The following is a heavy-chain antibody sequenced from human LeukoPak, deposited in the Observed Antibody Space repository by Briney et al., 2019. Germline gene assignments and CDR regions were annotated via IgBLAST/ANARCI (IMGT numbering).Heavy chain of an antibody. CDR2: VYYNGST. CDR1: GGSIGSSSYY. D-gene: IGHD3-10*02. J-gene: IGHJ3*02. V-gene: IGHV4-39*07. CDR3: ARGVMFDAFDI. Sequence: PSETLSLTCTVSGGSIGSSSYYWGWIRQPPGKGLEWIGNVYYNGSTYYNPSLKSRVTISVDTSKNQFSLKLSSVTAADTAVYYCARGVMFDAFDIWGQGTMVTVSS.